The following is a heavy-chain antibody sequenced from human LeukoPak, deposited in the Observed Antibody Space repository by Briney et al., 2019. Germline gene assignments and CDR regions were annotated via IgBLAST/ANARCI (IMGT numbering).Heavy chain of an antibody. V-gene: IGHV3-23*01. Sequence: PGRSLRLSCAASVFTFDDYAMHGVPQAPPKGLEGVSTNSDSGAYTYYADFVKGRFTVSRDNSKNMVFLGVNSLRDGDTATYLCAKGRILWFGEQSDFDYWGQGTLVTVSS. CDR2: NSDSGAYT. CDR3: AKGRILWFGEQSDFDY. J-gene: IGHJ4*02. CDR1: VFTFDDYA. D-gene: IGHD3-10*01.